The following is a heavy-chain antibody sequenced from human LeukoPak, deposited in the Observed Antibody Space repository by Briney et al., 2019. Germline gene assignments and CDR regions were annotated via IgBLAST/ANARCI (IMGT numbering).Heavy chain of an antibody. CDR2: INPNSGGT. CDR3: ARLPWKYSSSSRGYYYYGMDV. Sequence: GASVKVSCKASGYTFTSYGISWVRQAPGQGLEWMGWINPNSGGTNYAQKFQGRVTMTRDTSISTAYMELSRLRSDDTAVYYCARLPWKYSSSSRGYYYYGMDVWGQGTTVTVSS. J-gene: IGHJ6*02. V-gene: IGHV1-2*02. CDR1: GYTFTSYG. D-gene: IGHD6-13*01.